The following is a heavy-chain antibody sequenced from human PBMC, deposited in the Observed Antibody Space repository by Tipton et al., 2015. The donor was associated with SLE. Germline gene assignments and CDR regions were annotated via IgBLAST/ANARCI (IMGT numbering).Heavy chain of an antibody. CDR1: GDIFTNYA. CDR2: INAGNGNT. J-gene: IGHJ3*02. CDR3: ARAWTALSFDI. D-gene: IGHD3/OR15-3a*01. Sequence: QLVQSGPEVKKPGASVKVSCKASGDIFTNYAIHWVRQAPGQRPEWMGWINAGNGNTKYSQEFQGRLIITRDTSASTAYMELSGLRSEDMGVYYCARAWTALSFDIWGQGTVVSVSS. V-gene: IGHV1-3*03.